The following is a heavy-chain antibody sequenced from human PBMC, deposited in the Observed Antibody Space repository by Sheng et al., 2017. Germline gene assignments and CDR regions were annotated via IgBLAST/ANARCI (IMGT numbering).Heavy chain of an antibody. D-gene: IGHD5-12*01. CDR3: ARPRGYPKGGAFDI. CDR2: INHSGST. Sequence: QVQLQQWGAGLLKPSETLSLTCAVYGGSFSGYYWSWIRQPPGKGLEWIGEINHSGSTNYNPSLKSRVTISVDTSKNQFSLKLSSVTAADTAVYYCARPRGYPKGGAFDIWGQGTMVTVSS. J-gene: IGHJ3*02. V-gene: IGHV4-34*01. CDR1: GGSFSGYY.